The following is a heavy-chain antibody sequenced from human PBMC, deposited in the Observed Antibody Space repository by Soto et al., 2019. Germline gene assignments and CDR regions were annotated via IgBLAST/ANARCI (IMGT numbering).Heavy chain of an antibody. V-gene: IGHV4-59*01. CDR2: IFYSGST. D-gene: IGHD3-10*02. CDR3: ASMIGDPVLSFDS. Sequence: QVQLQESGPGLVKPSETLSLTCTVSGGSISSYYWSWIRQPPGKGLEWIGFIFYSGSTSYNPSPKSRVTISIDTSEYQFSLKLNSVTAAETAVYYCASMIGDPVLSFDSWGQGTLVAVSS. J-gene: IGHJ5*01. CDR1: GGSISSYY.